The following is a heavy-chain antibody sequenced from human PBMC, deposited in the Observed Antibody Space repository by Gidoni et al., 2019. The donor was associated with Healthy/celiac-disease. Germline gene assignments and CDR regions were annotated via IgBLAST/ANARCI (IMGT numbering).Heavy chain of an antibody. CDR3: AETYIPYYQGAAFDI. Sequence: QPGGSLRLSCAASGFTFSSYAMSWVRQAPGKGLEWVSATSGSGGSTYYADSVKGRFTISRDNSKNTLYLQMNSLRAEDTAVYYCAETYIPYYQGAAFDIWGQGTMVTVSS. D-gene: IGHD2-2*01. CDR1: GFTFSSYA. CDR2: TSGSGGST. J-gene: IGHJ3*02. V-gene: IGHV3-23*01.